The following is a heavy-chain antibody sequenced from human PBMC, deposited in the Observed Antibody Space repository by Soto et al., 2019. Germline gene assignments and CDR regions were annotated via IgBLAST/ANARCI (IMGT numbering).Heavy chain of an antibody. CDR3: ARGFSSVSMDA. J-gene: IGHJ6*02. V-gene: IGHV4-61*08. CDR2: IYSSGSA. D-gene: IGHD6-19*01. Sequence: SETLSLTCTDSGDSVSSGGYYWSWIRQPPGKGLEWIGYIYSSGSANYNPSLKSRVTISRDTSKNQISLKVASVTAADTAGYYCARGFSSVSMDAWGQGTTVAVSS. CDR1: GDSVSSGGYY.